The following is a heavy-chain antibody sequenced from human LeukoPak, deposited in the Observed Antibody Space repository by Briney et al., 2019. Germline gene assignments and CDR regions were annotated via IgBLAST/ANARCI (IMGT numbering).Heavy chain of an antibody. CDR1: GFTFSSYA. Sequence: GSLRLSCAASGFTFSSYAMSWVRQAPGKGLEWVSAISGSGGSTYYADSVKGRFTISRDNSKNTLYLQMNSLRAEDTAVYYCAKLGPTVVPAAYAGHYYGMDVWGQGTTVTVSS. V-gene: IGHV3-23*01. D-gene: IGHD2-2*01. J-gene: IGHJ6*02. CDR2: ISGSGGST. CDR3: AKLGPTVVPAAYAGHYYGMDV.